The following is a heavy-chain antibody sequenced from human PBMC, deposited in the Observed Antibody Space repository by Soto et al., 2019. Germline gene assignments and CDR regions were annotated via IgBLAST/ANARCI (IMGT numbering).Heavy chain of an antibody. CDR1: GGSFSGYY. Sequence: QVQLQQWGAGLLKPSETLSLTCAVYGGSFSGYYWSWIRQPPGKGLEWIGEINHSGSTNYNPSLKSRVTISVDTSKNQFSLKLSSVTAADTAVYYCARVADQYCSSTSCYKYGTYDYWGQGTLVTLSS. J-gene: IGHJ4*02. D-gene: IGHD2-2*02. CDR3: ARVADQYCSSTSCYKYGTYDY. CDR2: INHSGST. V-gene: IGHV4-34*01.